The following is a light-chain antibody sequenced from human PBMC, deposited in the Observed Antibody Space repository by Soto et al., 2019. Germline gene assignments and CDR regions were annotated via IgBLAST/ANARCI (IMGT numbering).Light chain of an antibody. CDR3: ATWDDSLNAVI. CDR2: SNN. J-gene: IGLJ2*01. CDR1: NSNIGSNP. V-gene: IGLV1-44*01. Sequence: QPVLTQPPSASGTPGQRVTISCSGSNSNIGSNPVHWYQQLPGTSPKILIYSNNERPSGVPDRFSGSKSGTSASLAISGLQSEDEAHYYCATWDDSLNAVIFGGGTKLTVL.